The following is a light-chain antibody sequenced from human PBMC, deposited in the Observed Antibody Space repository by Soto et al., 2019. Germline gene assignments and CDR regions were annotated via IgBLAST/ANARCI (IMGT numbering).Light chain of an antibody. CDR3: QQYNSYPLT. CDR2: KAS. Sequence: DIQMTQSPSTLSASVGDRVTMTCRASQSISSWLAWYQQKPGKAPKLLIYKASSLESGVPSRFSGSGSGTEFTLTISSLQPDDFATYYCQQYNSYPLTFGGGTKVEI. J-gene: IGKJ4*01. CDR1: QSISSW. V-gene: IGKV1-5*03.